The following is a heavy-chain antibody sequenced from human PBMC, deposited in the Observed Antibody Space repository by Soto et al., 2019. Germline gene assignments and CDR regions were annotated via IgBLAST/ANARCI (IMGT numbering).Heavy chain of an antibody. D-gene: IGHD3-9*01. CDR2: ISAYNGNT. Sequence: GASVKVSCKASGYTFSSYGISWVRQAPGQGLEWMGWISAYNGNTNYAQKLQGRVTMTADTSTSTAYMELRSLRSDDTAVYYCAGASFYDILTGPWGMDVWGQGTTVTAP. CDR3: AGASFYDILTGPWGMDV. J-gene: IGHJ6*02. CDR1: GYTFSSYG. V-gene: IGHV1-18*01.